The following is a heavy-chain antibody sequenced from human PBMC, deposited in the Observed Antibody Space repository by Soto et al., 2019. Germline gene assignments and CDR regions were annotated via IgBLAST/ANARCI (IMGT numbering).Heavy chain of an antibody. D-gene: IGHD3-3*01. CDR3: ARGGAPISIFGVVMSWFDP. CDR2: IYYSGSI. CDR1: GGSISSYY. Sequence: QVQLQESGPGLVKPSETLSLTCTVSGGSISSYYWSWIRQPPGKGLEWIGYIYYSGSINYNPSLKSRVTISVDTSKNQFSLKLSSVTAADTAVYFCARGGAPISIFGVVMSWFDPWGQGTLVTVSS. V-gene: IGHV4-59*01. J-gene: IGHJ5*02.